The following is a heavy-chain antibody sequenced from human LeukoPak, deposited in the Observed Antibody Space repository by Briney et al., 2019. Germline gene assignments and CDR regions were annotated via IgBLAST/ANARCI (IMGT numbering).Heavy chain of an antibody. J-gene: IGHJ4*02. D-gene: IGHD3-9*01. CDR2: IKHDGSDH. V-gene: IGHV3-7*01. CDR1: GFTFGSYW. Sequence: GGSLRLSCVGSGFTFGSYWMSWVRQAPGKGLEWVANIKHDGSDHYYADSVAGRFNISRYNAKNSLYLEMSGLRAEDAAVYFCVRHPGSYNVLTGYSYYFDYWGQGTLVTVSS. CDR3: VRHPGSYNVLTGYSYYFDY.